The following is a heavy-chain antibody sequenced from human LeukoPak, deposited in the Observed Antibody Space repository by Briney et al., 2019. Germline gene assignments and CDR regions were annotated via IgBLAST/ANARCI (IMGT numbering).Heavy chain of an antibody. CDR1: GFTVSSNY. CDR2: IYSGGST. Sequence: GGSLRLSCAASGFTVSSNYMSWVRQAPGKGLEWVSVIYSGGSTYYADSVKGRFTISRDNSKNTLYLQMNSLRAEDTAVYYCAAHDYGDYVVEMDYWGQGTLVTVST. J-gene: IGHJ4*02. D-gene: IGHD4-17*01. V-gene: IGHV3-53*01. CDR3: AAHDYGDYVVEMDY.